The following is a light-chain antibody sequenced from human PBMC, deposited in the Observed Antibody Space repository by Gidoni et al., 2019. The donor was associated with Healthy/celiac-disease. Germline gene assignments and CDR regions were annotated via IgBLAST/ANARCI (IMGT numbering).Light chain of an antibody. J-gene: IGKJ4*01. V-gene: IGKV3-20*01. CDR3: QQYGSSLLT. CDR2: GAS. CDR1: QSVSSSY. Sequence: DIVLTQSPGTLSLSPGERATLSCRASQSVSSSYLAWYQQKPDQAPRLLIYGASSRATGIPDRFSGSGSGTDFTLTISRLEPEDFAVYYCQQYGSSLLTFGGGTKVEIK.